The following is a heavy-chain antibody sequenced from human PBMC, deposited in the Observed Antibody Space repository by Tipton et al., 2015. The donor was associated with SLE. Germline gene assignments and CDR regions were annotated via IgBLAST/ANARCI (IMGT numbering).Heavy chain of an antibody. CDR2: IYYRGST. CDR1: GGSISSYY. D-gene: IGHD7-27*01. CDR3: ARDGGRVTGIDY. V-gene: IGHV4-59*01. Sequence: TLSLTCTVSGGSISSYYWSWIRQPPGKGLEWIGYIYYRGSTNYNPSLKSRVTIPVDTSKNQFSLKLSSVTAADTAVYYCARDGGRVTGIDYWGQGTLVTVSS. J-gene: IGHJ4*02.